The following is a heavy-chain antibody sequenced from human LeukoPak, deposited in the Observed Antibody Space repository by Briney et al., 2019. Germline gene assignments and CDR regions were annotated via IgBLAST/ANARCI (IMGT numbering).Heavy chain of an antibody. J-gene: IGHJ4*02. V-gene: IGHV1-3*01. Sequence: VASVTVSCKASGYTFTTYAMHWVRQAPGQRLEWMGWINVGNGNTKYSQKFQGRVTITRDTSASTAYVELSSLRSEDTAVYYCARVGSGSGSYRFDYWGQGTLVTVSS. CDR2: INVGNGNT. CDR1: GYTFTTYA. D-gene: IGHD1-26*01. CDR3: ARVGSGSGSYRFDY.